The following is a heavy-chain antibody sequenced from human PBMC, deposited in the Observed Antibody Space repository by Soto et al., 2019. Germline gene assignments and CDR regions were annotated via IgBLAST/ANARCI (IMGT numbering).Heavy chain of an antibody. Sequence: SETLSLTCTVSGGSISSGDYYWSWIRQPPGKGLEWIGYIYYSGSTYYNPSLKSRVTISVDTSKNQFSLKLSSVTAADTAVYYCARDNYYDSSGYSYFDYWGQGTLVTVSS. CDR3: ARDNYYDSSGYSYFDY. CDR1: GGSISSGDYY. CDR2: IYYSGST. D-gene: IGHD3-22*01. V-gene: IGHV4-30-4*01. J-gene: IGHJ4*02.